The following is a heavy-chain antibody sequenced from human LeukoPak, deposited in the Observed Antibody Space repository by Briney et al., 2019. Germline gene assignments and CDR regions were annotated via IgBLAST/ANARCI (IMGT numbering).Heavy chain of an antibody. CDR1: KFTFSSYV. Sequence: PGGTLRLSCAASKFTFSSYVMSWVRQAPGKGLEWVSTISGSGDSTYYADSVKGRSTISRDNAKNSLYLQMSSLRAEDTAVYYCARVKDSAGDHWGQGTLVTVSS. D-gene: IGHD6-13*01. CDR3: ARVKDSAGDH. CDR2: ISGSGDST. J-gene: IGHJ4*02. V-gene: IGHV3-23*01.